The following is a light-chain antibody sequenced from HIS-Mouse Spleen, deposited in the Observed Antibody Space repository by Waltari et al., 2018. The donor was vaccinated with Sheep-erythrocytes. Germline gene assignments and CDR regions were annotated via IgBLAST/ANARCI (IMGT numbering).Light chain of an antibody. CDR2: QDS. J-gene: IGLJ1*01. CDR1: KLGEKY. Sequence: SYELTQPPSVSVSPGQTASITCSGDKLGEKYACWYQQKPGQSPVLVSYQDSKRPSGIPERFSGSNSGNTATLTISGTQAMDEADYYCQAWDSSTYVFGTGTKVTVL. CDR3: QAWDSSTYV. V-gene: IGLV3-1*01.